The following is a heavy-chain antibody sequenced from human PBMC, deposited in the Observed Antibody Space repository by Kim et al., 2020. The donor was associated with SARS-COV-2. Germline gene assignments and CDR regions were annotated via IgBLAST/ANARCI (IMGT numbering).Heavy chain of an antibody. V-gene: IGHV1-18*01. CDR3: ADAYYY. CDR2: AYNGNT. Sequence: AYNGNTNYAQKLQGRVTMTTDTSTSTAYMELRSLRSDDTAVYYCADAYYYWGQGTLVTVSS. D-gene: IGHD3-10*01. J-gene: IGHJ4*02.